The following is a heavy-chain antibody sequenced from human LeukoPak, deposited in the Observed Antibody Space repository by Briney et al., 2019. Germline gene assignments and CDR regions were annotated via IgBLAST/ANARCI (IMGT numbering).Heavy chain of an antibody. CDR1: GYTFTSYG. D-gene: IGHD3-3*01. Sequence: ASVKVSCKASGYTFTSYGISWVRQAPGQGLEWMGWISAYNGNTNYAQKLQGRVNMTTDTSTSTAYMELRSLRSDDTAVYYCARDMRFLEWLSRPIDYWGQGTLVTVSS. CDR2: ISAYNGNT. V-gene: IGHV1-18*01. J-gene: IGHJ4*02. CDR3: ARDMRFLEWLSRPIDY.